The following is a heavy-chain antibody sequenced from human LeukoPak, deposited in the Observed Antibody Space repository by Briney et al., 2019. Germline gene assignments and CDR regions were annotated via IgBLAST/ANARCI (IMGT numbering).Heavy chain of an antibody. V-gene: IGHV3-23*01. CDR3: AKFEGALLGNYYMDV. CDR2: ISGGGDNT. Sequence: GGSLRLSCAVSGFPFSDFAMSWVRQAPGKGLEWVSTISGGGDNTYFADSVKGRFTISRDNSKNTLFLQMVSLRAEDTAVYYCAKFEGALLGNYYMDVWGKGTTVTVFS. J-gene: IGHJ6*03. CDR1: GFPFSDFA.